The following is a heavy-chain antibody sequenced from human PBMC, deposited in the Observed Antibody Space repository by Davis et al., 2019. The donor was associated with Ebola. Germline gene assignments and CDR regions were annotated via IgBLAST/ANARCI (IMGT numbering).Heavy chain of an antibody. V-gene: IGHV1-18*01. CDR2: ISAYNGNT. CDR3: ARDYFRSSSSWSLLFAY. CDR1: GYTFTSYG. J-gene: IGHJ4*02. Sequence: ASVKVSCKASGYTFTSYGISWVRQAPGQGLEWMGWISAYNGNTNYAQKLQGRVTMTTDTSTSTAYMELRSLRSDDTAVYYCARDYFRSSSSWSLLFAYWGQGTLVTVSS. D-gene: IGHD6-13*01.